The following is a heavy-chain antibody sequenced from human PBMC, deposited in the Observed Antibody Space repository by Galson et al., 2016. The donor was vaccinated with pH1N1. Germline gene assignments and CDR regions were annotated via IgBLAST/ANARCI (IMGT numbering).Heavy chain of an antibody. Sequence: QSGAEVKKAGESLKISCQASGYSFATDWIGWVRQMPGKGLEWMGIIYPGDSDTRYSPSFQGQVSISADKSISTAYLQWSSLKASDTAMYYCARQEFSDYWGQGTLVIVSS. CDR2: IYPGDSDT. J-gene: IGHJ4*02. CDR3: ARQEFSDY. D-gene: IGHD2/OR15-2a*01. CDR1: GYSFATDW. V-gene: IGHV5-51*01.